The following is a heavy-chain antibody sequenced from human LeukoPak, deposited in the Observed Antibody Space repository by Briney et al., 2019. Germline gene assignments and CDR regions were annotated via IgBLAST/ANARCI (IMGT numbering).Heavy chain of an antibody. CDR2: IYYSGST. Sequence: KPSENLSLTCTVSGGSISSYYWSWIRQPPGKGLEWIGYIYYSGSTNYNPSLKSRVTISVDTSNNQFSLMLNSMTAATAASYSFASEPYRGSYFGIGAFDIWGQGTMVTVSS. V-gene: IGHV4-59*12. CDR3: ASEPYRGSYFGIGAFDI. D-gene: IGHD1-26*01. J-gene: IGHJ3*02. CDR1: GGSISSYY.